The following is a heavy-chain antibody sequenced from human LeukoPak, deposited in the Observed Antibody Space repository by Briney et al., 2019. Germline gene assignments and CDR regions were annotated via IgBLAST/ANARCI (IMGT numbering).Heavy chain of an antibody. V-gene: IGHV3-7*01. J-gene: IGHJ4*02. CDR2: TKPDGSAE. Sequence: GGSLRLSCAASGFTFRNYWMGWVRQAPGKGLEWVANTKPDGSAEYYADSVRGRFTTSRDNANNFLYLQMNSLRAEDTAVYYCARKKTKVPPDYWGQGTLVTVSS. CDR1: GFTFRNYW. D-gene: IGHD1-14*01. CDR3: ARKKTKVPPDY.